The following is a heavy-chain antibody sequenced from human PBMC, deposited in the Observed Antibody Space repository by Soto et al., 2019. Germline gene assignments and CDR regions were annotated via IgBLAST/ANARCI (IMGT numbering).Heavy chain of an antibody. Sequence: TSETLSLTCTVSGGSISSYYPSWIRQPPGKGLEWIGYIYYSGSTNYNPSLKSRVTISVDTSKNQFSLKLSPVTAADTAVNYCARGDLYCSGSTCYSNRPFDYWGKGTLVTVSA. CDR1: GGSISSYY. D-gene: IGHD2-15*01. CDR3: ARGDLYCSGSTCYSNRPFDY. V-gene: IGHV4-59*01. J-gene: IGHJ4*02. CDR2: IYYSGST.